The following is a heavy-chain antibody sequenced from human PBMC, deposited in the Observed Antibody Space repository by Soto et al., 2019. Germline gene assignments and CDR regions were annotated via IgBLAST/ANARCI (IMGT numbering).Heavy chain of an antibody. CDR1: GYSFTSYW. CDR2: IDPSDSYT. J-gene: IGHJ6*02. D-gene: IGHD1-7*01. CDR3: ASLTGTTRDYYYYYGMDV. V-gene: IGHV5-10-1*01. Sequence: GESLKISCKGSGYSFTSYWISWVRQMTGKGLEWMGRIDPSDSYTNYSPSFQGHGTISADKSISTAYLQWSSLKASDTAMYYCASLTGTTRDYYYYYGMDVWGQGTTVTVSS.